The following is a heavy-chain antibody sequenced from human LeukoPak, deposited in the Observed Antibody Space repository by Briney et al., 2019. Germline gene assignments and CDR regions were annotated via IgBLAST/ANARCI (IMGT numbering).Heavy chain of an antibody. CDR1: GFTFSSYW. J-gene: IGHJ4*02. Sequence: GGSLRLSCAASGFTFSSYWLHWVRQGPGKGLVWVSRINSAGSSTTYADSVKGRFTISRDNAKNTLYLQMNSLRAEDTAVYYCARDLDRYYFDYWGQGTLVTVSS. CDR3: ARDLDRYYFDY. V-gene: IGHV3-74*01. CDR2: INSAGSST.